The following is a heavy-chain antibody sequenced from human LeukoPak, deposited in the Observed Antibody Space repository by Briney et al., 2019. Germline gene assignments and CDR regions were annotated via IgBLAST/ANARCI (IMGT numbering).Heavy chain of an antibody. Sequence: SETLSLTCTVSGASITTGGYYWSWIRQCPGKGLEWIGYFYYSGSTNYNPSLKSRVTMSVDTSKNQFSLKVSSVTAADTAVYYCARASAAGTYDFDYWGQGTLVTVSS. CDR2: FYYSGST. D-gene: IGHD6-13*01. CDR1: GASITTGGYY. V-gene: IGHV4-61*08. J-gene: IGHJ4*02. CDR3: ARASAAGTYDFDY.